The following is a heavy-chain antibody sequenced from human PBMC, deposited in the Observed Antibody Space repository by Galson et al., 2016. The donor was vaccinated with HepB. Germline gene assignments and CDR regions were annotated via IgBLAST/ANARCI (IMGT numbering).Heavy chain of an antibody. CDR3: ARGPRFSYKWSFDS. CDR2: THSSGNS. D-gene: IGHD1-20*01. V-gene: IGHV4-59*11. CDR1: DESIMTHY. J-gene: IGHJ4*02. Sequence: SETLSLTCDVSDESIMTHYWSWIRQSPGKGLEWLGYTHSSGNSKYNPSLPSRVTMSLDTSKSRFSLRLRSVTAADTAVYFWARGPRFSYKWSFDSWGRGALVTVSS.